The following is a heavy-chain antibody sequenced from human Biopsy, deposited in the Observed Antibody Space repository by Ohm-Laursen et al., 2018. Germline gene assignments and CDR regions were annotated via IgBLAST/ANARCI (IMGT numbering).Heavy chain of an antibody. CDR1: GGSVSSNVAY. V-gene: IGHV4-39*01. CDR3: ARHPTGFWFDP. Sequence: SDTLSLTCIVSGGSVSSNVAYWAWIRQPPGKGLESIGSIFYSGITYYNPSLQSRVTMSVDTSKNQFSLNLTSVTAADTAVYYCARHPTGFWFDPWGRGTLVIVSS. J-gene: IGHJ5*02. CDR2: IFYSGIT.